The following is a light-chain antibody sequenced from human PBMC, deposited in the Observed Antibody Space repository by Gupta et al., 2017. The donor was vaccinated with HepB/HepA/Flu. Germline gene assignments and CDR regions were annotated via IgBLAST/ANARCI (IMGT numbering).Light chain of an antibody. J-gene: IGLJ1*01. CDR2: DVS. V-gene: IGLV2-14*03. Sequence: QSALTQPASVSGSPGQSITISCTGTSSDVGGYNYVSWYQQHPDKAPKLMIYDVSNRPSGVSNRFSGSKPGNTASLTISGLQAEDEADYYCSSYTGSSTCVFGTGTKATVL. CDR3: SSYTGSSTCV. CDR1: SSDVGGYNY.